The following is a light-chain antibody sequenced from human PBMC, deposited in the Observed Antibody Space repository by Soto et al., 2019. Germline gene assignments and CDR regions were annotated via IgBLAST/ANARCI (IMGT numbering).Light chain of an antibody. V-gene: IGLV2-14*01. J-gene: IGLJ2*01. CDR2: DVT. CDR3: SSYTSSHTLA. Sequence: QSALTQPASVSGSPGQSITISCTGTSSDVGGYNYVSWYHQHPGKAPKLMIYDVTNRPSGVSNRFSGSKSGNTASLTISGLQAEDEADYYCSSYTSSHTLAFGGGTKLTVL. CDR1: SSDVGGYNY.